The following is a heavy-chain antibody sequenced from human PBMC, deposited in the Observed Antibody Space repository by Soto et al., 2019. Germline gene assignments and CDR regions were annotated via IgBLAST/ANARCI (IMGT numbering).Heavy chain of an antibody. J-gene: IGHJ4*02. V-gene: IGHV3-21*01. CDR1: VFTFSSYS. Sequence: WWSLRLSCSASVFTFSSYSMNWCRQAPGKGLEWVSSISSSSSYIYYADSVKGRFTISRDNAKNSLCLQMNSLRAEDTAVYYCARDLRGYYDSSGSFDYWGQGTPVTVSS. CDR3: ARDLRGYYDSSGSFDY. CDR2: ISSSSSYI. D-gene: IGHD3-22*01.